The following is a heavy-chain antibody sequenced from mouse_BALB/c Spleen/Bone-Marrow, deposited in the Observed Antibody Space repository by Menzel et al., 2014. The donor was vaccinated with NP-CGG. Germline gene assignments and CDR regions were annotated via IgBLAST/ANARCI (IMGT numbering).Heavy chain of an antibody. D-gene: IGHD2-1*01. Sequence: EVQLVESGGGLVQPGGSRKLSCAASGFTFSSFGMHWVRQAPEKGLEWVAYISSGSSTIYYADTVKGRFTISRDNPKNTLFLQMTSLWSEDTAMYYCARYYGNYSGYFDVWGAGTTVTVSS. J-gene: IGHJ1*01. CDR1: GFTFSSFG. CDR2: ISSGSSTI. V-gene: IGHV5-17*02. CDR3: ARYYGNYSGYFDV.